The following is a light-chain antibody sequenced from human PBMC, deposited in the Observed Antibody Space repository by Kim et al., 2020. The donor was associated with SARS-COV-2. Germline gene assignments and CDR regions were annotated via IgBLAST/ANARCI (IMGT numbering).Light chain of an antibody. J-gene: IGKJ1*01. CDR1: QSISSY. V-gene: IGKV1-39*01. CDR2: AAS. CDR3: QQRDSTSELT. Sequence: DIQMTQSPSSLSASVGDRVTITCRASQSISSYLNWYQQKPGKAPKLLIYAASSLQSGVPSRFSGSGSGTDFTLTISSLQPEDFATYYCQQRDSTSELTFGQGTKVDIK.